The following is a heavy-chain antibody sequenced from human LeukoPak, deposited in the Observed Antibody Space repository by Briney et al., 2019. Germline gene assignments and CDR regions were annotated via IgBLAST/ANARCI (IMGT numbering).Heavy chain of an antibody. CDR2: IGTSSTTI. Sequence: GGSLRLSCAASGFTFSSYTMSWVRQPPGKGLEWVSNIGTSSTTIYYSDSVKGRFTISRDNAKNSLYLQMNSLRADDTAVYYCARFAAGGSYYYYMDVWGKGTTVTVSS. CDR1: GFTFSSYT. J-gene: IGHJ6*03. V-gene: IGHV3-48*01. CDR3: ARFAAGGSYYYYMDV. D-gene: IGHD6-25*01.